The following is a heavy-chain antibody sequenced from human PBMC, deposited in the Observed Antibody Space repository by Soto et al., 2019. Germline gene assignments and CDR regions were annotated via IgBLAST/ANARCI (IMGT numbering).Heavy chain of an antibody. Sequence: ASVKVSCKASGDTFTSYDSNWVRQATGQGLEWMGWMNPNSGNTGYAQKFQGRVTMTRNTSISTAYMELSSLRSEDTAVYYCASQGYYDSSGYFAYHYYSGMAVWRHGTTDTVSS. J-gene: IGHJ6*02. V-gene: IGHV1-8*01. D-gene: IGHD3-22*01. CDR3: ASQGYYDSSGYFAYHYYSGMAV. CDR2: MNPNSGNT. CDR1: GDTFTSYD.